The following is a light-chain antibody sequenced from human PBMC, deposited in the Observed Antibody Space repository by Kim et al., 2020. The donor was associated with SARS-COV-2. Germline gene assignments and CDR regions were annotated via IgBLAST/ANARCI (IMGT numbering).Light chain of an antibody. J-gene: IGLJ1*01. V-gene: IGLV2-14*01. Sequence: GVSTRFSGSKSGNTASLTISGLQTEDEADYYCSSFTTSSNTDYVFGSGTKVTVL. CDR3: SSFTTSSNTDYV.